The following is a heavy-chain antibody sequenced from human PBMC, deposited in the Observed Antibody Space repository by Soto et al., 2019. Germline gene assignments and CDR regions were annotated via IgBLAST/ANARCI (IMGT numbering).Heavy chain of an antibody. CDR1: GFTFSSYG. V-gene: IGHV3-30*18. CDR3: AKSFRPGYCSSTSCYTYFDY. CDR2: ISYDGSNK. Sequence: GGSLRLSCAASGFTFSSYGMHWVRQAPGKGLEWVAVISYDGSNKYYADSVKGRFTISRDNSKNTLYLQMNSLRAEDTAVYYCAKSFRPGYCSSTSCYTYFDYWGQGTLVTVSS. D-gene: IGHD2-2*02. J-gene: IGHJ4*02.